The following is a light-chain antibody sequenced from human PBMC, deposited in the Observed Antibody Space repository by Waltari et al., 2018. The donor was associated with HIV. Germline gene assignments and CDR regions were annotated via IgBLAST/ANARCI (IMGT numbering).Light chain of an antibody. CDR2: STN. CDR3: VLYMGSGIWV. J-gene: IGLJ3*02. V-gene: IGLV8-61*01. CDR1: SGSVSTSYY. Sequence: QTVVTQEPSFSVSPGGTVTLTFGLSSGSVSTSYYPSWYQQTPGQAPRTLIHSTNTRSSGVPDRFSGSILGNRAALTITGAQADDESDYYCVLYMGSGIWVFGGGTKLTVL.